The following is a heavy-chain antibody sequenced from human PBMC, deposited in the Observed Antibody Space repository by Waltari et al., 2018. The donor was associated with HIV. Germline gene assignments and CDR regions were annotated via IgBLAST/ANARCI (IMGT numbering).Heavy chain of an antibody. J-gene: IGHJ6*02. CDR1: GFTFSNYD. CDR3: VRICKLNGYYYYGMDV. V-gene: IGHV3-13*01. CDR2: IGTAGDT. D-gene: IGHD1-1*01. Sequence: EVQLVESGGGLVQPGGSLRLSCAASGFTFSNYDMHWVRQATGKGREGVSGIGTAGDTYYPGSVKGRFTISRENAKNSLHLQMNSLRAGDTAVYYCVRICKLNGYYYYGMDVWGQGTTVTVSS.